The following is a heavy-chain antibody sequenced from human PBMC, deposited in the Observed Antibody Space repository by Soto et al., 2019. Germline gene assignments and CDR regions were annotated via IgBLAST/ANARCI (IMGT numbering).Heavy chain of an antibody. V-gene: IGHV4-31*10. J-gene: IGHJ5*02. CDR1: GGTISSGGYH. CDR3: ASLPQKVGVGGWFAP. D-gene: IGHD1-26*01. CDR2: IYYSGTT. Sequence: QVQLQESGPGLVKPSQTLSLTCTVSGGTISSGGYHWSWIRQHPGKGLEWIGYIYYSGTTYYNPSLKRRVVISEDPPQNHSPLKTGSVTAAATAITYSASLPQKVGVGGWFAPGGQETLVTVSS.